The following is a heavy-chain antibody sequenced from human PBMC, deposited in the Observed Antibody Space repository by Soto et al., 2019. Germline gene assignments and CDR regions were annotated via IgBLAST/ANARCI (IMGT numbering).Heavy chain of an antibody. CDR3: ARETQWLNWFDP. CDR2: ISSSTI. Sequence: EVQLVESGGGLVQPGGSLRLSCAASGFTFSNYSMNWVRQAPGKGLEWVSYISSSTIYYADSVKGRFTISRDNAKNSLYRQMNSLRAEDTAVYYCARETQWLNWFDPWGQGTLVTVSS. V-gene: IGHV3-48*01. CDR1: GFTFSNYS. J-gene: IGHJ5*02. D-gene: IGHD6-19*01.